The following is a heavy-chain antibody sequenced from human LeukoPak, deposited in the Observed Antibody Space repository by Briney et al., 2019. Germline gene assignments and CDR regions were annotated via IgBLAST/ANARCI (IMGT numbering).Heavy chain of an antibody. CDR1: GFTVSSNY. Sequence: GGSLRLSCAASGFTVSSNYISWVRQAPGKGLEWVSVIYSGGSTYYADSVKGRFTISRDNSKNTLYLQMNSLRAEDTAVYYCAREREGYSYGYYYYYMDVWGKGTTVTVSS. CDR3: AREREGYSYGYYYYYMDV. V-gene: IGHV3-53*01. J-gene: IGHJ6*03. D-gene: IGHD5-18*01. CDR2: IYSGGST.